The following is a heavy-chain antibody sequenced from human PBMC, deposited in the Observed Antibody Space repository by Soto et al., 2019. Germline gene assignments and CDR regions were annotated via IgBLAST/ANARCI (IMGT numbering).Heavy chain of an antibody. V-gene: IGHV5-10-1*01. J-gene: IGHJ4*02. CDR2: IDPSDSYT. D-gene: IGHD1-26*01. CDR1: GYSFTSYW. CDR3: ASGGIDGSYYFDY. Sequence: GESLKISCKGSGYSFTSYWISWVRQMPGKGLEWMGRIDPSDSYTNYSPSFQGHVTISADKSISTAYLQWSSLKASDTAMYYCASGGIDGSYYFDYWGQGTLVTVSS.